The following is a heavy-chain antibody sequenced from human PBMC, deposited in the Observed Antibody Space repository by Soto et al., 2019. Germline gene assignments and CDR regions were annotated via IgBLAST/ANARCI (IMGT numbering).Heavy chain of an antibody. Sequence: SETLSLTCTVSGGSISSGDYYWSWIRQPPGKVLEWIGYIYYSGGTYYNPSLKSRVTVSVDTSKDQYSLQLSSVTAADAAMYYCARRVRQTHDCCSGYSNYYYYGMDVWGQGTTDTVS. D-gene: IGHD3-3*01. J-gene: IGHJ6*02. CDR3: ARRVRQTHDCCSGYSNYYYYGMDV. CDR1: GGSISSGDYY. V-gene: IGHV4-30-4*01. CDR2: IYYSGGT.